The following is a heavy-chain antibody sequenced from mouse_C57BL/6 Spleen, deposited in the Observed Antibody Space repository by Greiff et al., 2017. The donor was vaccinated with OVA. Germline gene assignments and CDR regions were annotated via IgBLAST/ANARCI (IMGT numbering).Heavy chain of an antibody. CDR3: ARWGDAGFAY. J-gene: IGHJ3*01. V-gene: IGHV1-82*01. Sequence: QVQLQQSGPELVKPGASVKISCKASGYAFSSSWMNWVKQRPGKGLEWIGRIYPGDGDTNYNGKFKGKATLTADKSSSTAYMQLSSLTSEDSAVYFCARWGDAGFAYWGQGTLVTVSA. CDR2: IYPGDGDT. D-gene: IGHD3-3*01. CDR1: GYAFSSSW.